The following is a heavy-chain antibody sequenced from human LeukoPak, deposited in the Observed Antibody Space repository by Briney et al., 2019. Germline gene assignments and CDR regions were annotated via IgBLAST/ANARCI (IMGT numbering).Heavy chain of an antibody. Sequence: GGSLRLSCAASGFHFSTYNMNWVRQAPGKGLEWVSSISSSTTYIYYADSVKGRFTISRDNVKNSLYLQMNSLRAEDTAVYYCARGPIYSGYGPLPFDYWGQGTLVTVSS. CDR1: GFHFSTYN. J-gene: IGHJ4*02. CDR2: ISSSTTYI. CDR3: ARGPIYSGYGPLPFDY. V-gene: IGHV3-21*01. D-gene: IGHD5-12*01.